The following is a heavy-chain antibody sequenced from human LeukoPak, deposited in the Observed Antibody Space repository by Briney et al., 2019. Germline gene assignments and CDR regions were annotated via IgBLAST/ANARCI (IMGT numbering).Heavy chain of an antibody. V-gene: IGHV3-7*04. Sequence: GGSLRLSCAASGFTFSGSWMNWVRRPPGEGREWVANIKLVGSEAHYVDSVKGRFTISRDNAKNSLSLQINTLRAEDTAVYYCVRGGGLFDYWGQGTLVTVSS. CDR3: VRGGGLFDY. CDR1: GFTFSGSW. D-gene: IGHD3-16*01. CDR2: IKLVGSEA. J-gene: IGHJ4*02.